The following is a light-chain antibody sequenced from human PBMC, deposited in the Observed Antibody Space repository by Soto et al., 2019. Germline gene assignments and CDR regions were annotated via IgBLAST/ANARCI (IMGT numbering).Light chain of an antibody. CDR1: QSLRSD. J-gene: IGKJ1*01. CDR2: GAS. Sequence: EIVLTQSPGTLSLSPGERATLSCRASQSLRSDLAWYQQKPGQAPRLLIYGASTRATDIPARFSGSGSGTDFTLTISRLEPEDFAVYYCQQYLDWPRTFGQGTKVDIK. CDR3: QQYLDWPRT. V-gene: IGKV3-15*01.